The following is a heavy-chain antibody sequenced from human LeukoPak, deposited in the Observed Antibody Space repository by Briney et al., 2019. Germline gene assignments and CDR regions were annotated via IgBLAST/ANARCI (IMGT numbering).Heavy chain of an antibody. D-gene: IGHD1-1*01. CDR2: IYSGGNT. CDR1: GGSISGYS. J-gene: IGHJ5*02. V-gene: IGHV4-4*07. CDR3: ARERASHWNDGWFDP. Sequence: SETLSLTCTVSGGSISGYSWNWIRQPAGKGLEWIGLIYSGGNTNYNPSLKSRVAISLDTSKNQFSLKLSSMTAADTAVYYCARERASHWNDGWFDPWGQGTLVTVSS.